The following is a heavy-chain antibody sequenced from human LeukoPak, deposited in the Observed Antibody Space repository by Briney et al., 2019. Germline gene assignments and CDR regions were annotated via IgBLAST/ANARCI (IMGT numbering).Heavy chain of an antibody. CDR3: AKGIGRLWSKPDY. V-gene: IGHV3-9*01. Sequence: PGRSLRLSCAASGFTFDDYAMHWVRQAPGKGLEWVSGISWNSGSIGYADSVKRRFTISRDNAKNSLYLQMNSLRAEDTALYYCAKGIGRLWSKPDYWGQGTLVTVSS. D-gene: IGHD5-18*01. J-gene: IGHJ4*02. CDR2: ISWNSGSI. CDR1: GFTFDDYA.